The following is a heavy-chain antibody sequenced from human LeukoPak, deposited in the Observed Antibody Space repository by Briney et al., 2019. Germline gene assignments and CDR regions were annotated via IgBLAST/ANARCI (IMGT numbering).Heavy chain of an antibody. CDR2: IKSKTAGGTT. Sequence: VGSLRLSCAASGFSFINTLMNWGRETPGKGLGWGCRIKSKTAGGTTDYAAPVKGRFTISRDDSKKTLYLQMSSLKTEDTAVYYCTTDLPEYYDYYFDYWGQGTLVTVSS. CDR1: GFSFINTL. D-gene: IGHD3-3*01. CDR3: TTDLPEYYDYYFDY. J-gene: IGHJ4*02. V-gene: IGHV3-15*07.